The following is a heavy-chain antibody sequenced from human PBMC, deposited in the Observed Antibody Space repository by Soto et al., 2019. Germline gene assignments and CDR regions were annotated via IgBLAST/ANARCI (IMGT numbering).Heavy chain of an antibody. CDR3: ARVLISYCSGGSCFSNNWFDP. J-gene: IGHJ5*02. Sequence: ASVKVSCKASAYTFTGYYIHCVRQAPGQGLEWMGWINPNSGGTNYAQKFQGRVTMTRDTSISTAYMELSRLRSDDTAVYYCARVLISYCSGGSCFSNNWFDPWGQGTLVTVSS. CDR2: INPNSGGT. V-gene: IGHV1-2*02. CDR1: AYTFTGYY. D-gene: IGHD2-15*01.